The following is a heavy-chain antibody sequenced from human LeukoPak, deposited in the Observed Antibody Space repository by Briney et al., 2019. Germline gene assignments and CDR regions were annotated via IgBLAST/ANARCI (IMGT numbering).Heavy chain of an antibody. CDR2: INSDGSST. V-gene: IGHV3-74*01. CDR3: AKSTSSGWTYYFDY. Sequence: PGGSLRLSCAASGFTFSSYWMHWVRQAPGKGLVWVSRINSDGSSTSYADSVKGRFTISRDNAKNTLYLQMHSLRAEDTAVYYCAKSTSSGWTYYFDYWGQGTLVTVSS. J-gene: IGHJ4*02. D-gene: IGHD6-19*01. CDR1: GFTFSSYW.